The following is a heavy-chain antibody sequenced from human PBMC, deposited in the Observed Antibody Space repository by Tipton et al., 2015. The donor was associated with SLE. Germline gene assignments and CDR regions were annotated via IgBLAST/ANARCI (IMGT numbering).Heavy chain of an antibody. J-gene: IGHJ5*02. CDR1: GYSISSGFY. CDR2: ISHRGGT. V-gene: IGHV4-38-2*02. CDR3: ARDLGHGGDSDL. Sequence: GLVKPSETLSLTCTVSGYSISSGFYWGWIRQSPGKGLEWIGSISHRGGTAYNPSLKSRVTILLDTSKNHFSLKLTSVTAADTAFYYCARDLGHGGDSDLWGQGTLVTVSS. D-gene: IGHD2-21*01.